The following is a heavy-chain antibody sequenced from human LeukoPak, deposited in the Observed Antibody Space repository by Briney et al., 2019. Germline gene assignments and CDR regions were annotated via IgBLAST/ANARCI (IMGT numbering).Heavy chain of an antibody. V-gene: IGHV4-59*08. D-gene: IGHD3-22*01. CDR1: GGSISSYY. Sequence: SETLPLTCTVSGGSISSYYWSWIRQPPGKGLEWIGYIYYCGSTNYNPPLKSRVTISGDTSKNQFSLKLSSVTAADTAVYYCARHSGGRDSSGEYRYFDLWGRGTLVSVSS. CDR2: IYYCGST. J-gene: IGHJ2*01. CDR3: ARHSGGRDSSGEYRYFDL.